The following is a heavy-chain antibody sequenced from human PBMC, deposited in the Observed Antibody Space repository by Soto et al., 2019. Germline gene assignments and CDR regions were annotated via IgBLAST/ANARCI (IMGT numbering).Heavy chain of an antibody. CDR3: ARGSSSWLASNYFDY. Sequence: ASAKVYWKASGYTFTSYAMHWVRQAPGQRLEWMGWSNAGNGNTKYSQKFQVRVTITRDTSASTADMELSSLRSEDTAVYYCARGSSSWLASNYFDYWGQGTLVTVSS. V-gene: IGHV1-3*01. CDR2: SNAGNGNT. CDR1: GYTFTSYA. J-gene: IGHJ4*02. D-gene: IGHD6-13*01.